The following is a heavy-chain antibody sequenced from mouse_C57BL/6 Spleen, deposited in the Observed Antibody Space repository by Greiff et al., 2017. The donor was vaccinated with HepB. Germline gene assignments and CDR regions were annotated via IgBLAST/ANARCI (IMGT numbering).Heavy chain of an antibody. CDR1: GYTFTDYY. J-gene: IGHJ2*01. V-gene: IGHV1-76*01. Sequence: VQLQESGAELVRPGASVKLSCKASGYTFTDYYINWVKQRPGQGLEWIARIYPGSGNTYYNEKFKGKATLTAEKSSSTAYMQLSSLTSEDSAVYFCARSGDYDWIYYFDYWGQGTTLTVSS. CDR3: ARSGDYDWIYYFDY. CDR2: IYPGSGNT. D-gene: IGHD2-4*01.